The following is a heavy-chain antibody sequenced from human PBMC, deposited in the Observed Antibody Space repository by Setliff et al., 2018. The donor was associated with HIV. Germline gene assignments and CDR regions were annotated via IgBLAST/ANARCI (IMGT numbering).Heavy chain of an antibody. CDR2: IYREGTT. CDR1: GFTVSSGY. V-gene: IGHV3-53*01. Sequence: GGSLRLSCAVSGFTVSSGYMSWVRQAPGKGLQWVSVIYREGTTYYADSVKGRFTISRDNAKNSLFLQMNSLSAEDTAVYYCAKKAGETSLVGDQSLDHWGQGTLVTSPQ. CDR3: AKKAGETSLVGDQSLDH. D-gene: IGHD1-26*01. J-gene: IGHJ4*02.